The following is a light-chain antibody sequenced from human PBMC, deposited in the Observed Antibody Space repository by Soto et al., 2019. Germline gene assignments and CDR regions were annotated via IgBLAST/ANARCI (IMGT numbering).Light chain of an antibody. CDR3: QHRHN. Sequence: EVVLTQSPATLSLSPGDRATLSCRASQSVSIDFAWYQQKPGQVPRLLLYDASNRATGIPARFSGSGSGTDFTLTISSLEPEDFAVYYCQHRHNFGSGTKVDIK. V-gene: IGKV3-11*01. CDR1: QSVSID. CDR2: DAS. J-gene: IGKJ3*01.